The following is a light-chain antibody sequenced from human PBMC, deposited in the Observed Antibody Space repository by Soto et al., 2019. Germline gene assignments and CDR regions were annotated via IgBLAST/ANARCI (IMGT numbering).Light chain of an antibody. CDR3: AAWDDSLKGV. Sequence: QSVLTQPPSASGTPGQRVTISCSGSSSNIGNNYAFWFQQLPGTAPKLLIYSNNQRPSGVPDRFSGSKSGTSASLAISGLQSEDEADYYCAAWDDSLKGVFGGGTKLTVL. V-gene: IGLV1-44*01. J-gene: IGLJ2*01. CDR1: SSNIGNNY. CDR2: SNN.